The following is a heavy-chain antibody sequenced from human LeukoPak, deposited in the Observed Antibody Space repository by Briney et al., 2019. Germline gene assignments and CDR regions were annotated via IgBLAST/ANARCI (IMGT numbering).Heavy chain of an antibody. CDR3: ARDNHYYYGMDV. CDR2: IGTAGDT. Sequence: GGSLRLSCAASGFTFSSYDMHWVRQATGKGLEWVSAIGTAGDTYYPGSVKGRFTISRDNAKNSLYLQMNSLRAEDTAVYYCARDNHYYYGMDVWGQGTTVTVSS. V-gene: IGHV3-13*01. CDR1: GFTFSSYD. J-gene: IGHJ6*02.